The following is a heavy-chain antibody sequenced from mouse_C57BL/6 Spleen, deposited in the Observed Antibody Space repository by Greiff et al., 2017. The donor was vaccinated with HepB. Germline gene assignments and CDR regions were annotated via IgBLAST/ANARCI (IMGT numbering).Heavy chain of an antibody. J-gene: IGHJ1*03. Sequence: QVQLQQSGAELVKPGASVKLSCKASGYTFTSYWMHWVKQRPGQGLEWIGMIHPNSGSTNYNEKFKSKATLTVDKSSSTAYMQLSSLTSEDSAVYYCARELTGYFDVWGTGTTVTVSS. V-gene: IGHV1-64*01. CDR1: GYTFTSYW. D-gene: IGHD4-1*01. CDR3: ARELTGYFDV. CDR2: IHPNSGST.